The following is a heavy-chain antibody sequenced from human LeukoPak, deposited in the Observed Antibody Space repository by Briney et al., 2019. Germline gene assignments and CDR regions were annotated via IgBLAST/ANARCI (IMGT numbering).Heavy chain of an antibody. J-gene: IGHJ4*02. D-gene: IGHD6-13*01. V-gene: IGHV4-4*08. Sequence: PSETLSLTCTVSGGSISSYYWSWIRQPPGKGLEWIGYIYTSGSTNYNPSLKSRVTMSVGTSKNQFSLKLSSVTAADTAVYYCARSPIAAAGLFDYWGQGTLVTVSS. CDR3: ARSPIAAAGLFDY. CDR1: GGSISSYY. CDR2: IYTSGST.